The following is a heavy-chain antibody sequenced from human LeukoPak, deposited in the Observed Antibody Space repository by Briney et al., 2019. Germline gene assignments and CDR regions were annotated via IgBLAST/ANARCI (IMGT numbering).Heavy chain of an antibody. J-gene: IGHJ4*02. Sequence: SETLSLTCTVSGGSITSYYWSWIRQPAGKGPEWIGRIYTSGTTKYNPSLKSRVTMSVDTSKNQFSLKLSSVTAADTAVYYCARHIAVAGTYYFDYWGQGTLVTVSS. V-gene: IGHV4-4*07. CDR2: IYTSGTT. CDR3: ARHIAVAGTYYFDY. CDR1: GGSITSYY. D-gene: IGHD6-19*01.